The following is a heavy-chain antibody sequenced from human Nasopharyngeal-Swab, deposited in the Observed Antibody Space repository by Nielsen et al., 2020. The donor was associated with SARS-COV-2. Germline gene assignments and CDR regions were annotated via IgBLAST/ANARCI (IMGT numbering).Heavy chain of an antibody. D-gene: IGHD6-19*01. V-gene: IGHV3-66*01. CDR1: GFTVSSNY. CDR3: ARDRSGWYLDY. CDR2: IYSSGST. Sequence: GESLKIFCAASGFTVSSNYMSWVRQAPGKGLEWVSVIYSSGSTYYADSVKGRFTISRDNSKNTLYLQMNSLRAEDTAVYYCARDRSGWYLDYWGQGTLVTVSS. J-gene: IGHJ4*02.